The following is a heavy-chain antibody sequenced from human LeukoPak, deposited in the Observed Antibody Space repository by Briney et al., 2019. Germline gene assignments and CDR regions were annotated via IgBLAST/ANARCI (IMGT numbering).Heavy chain of an antibody. Sequence: ASVKVSCKASGYTFTSYDINWVRQATGQGLEWMGWMNPNSGNTGYAQKFQGRVAITRNTSISTAYMELSSLRSEDTAVYYCASGDRDGSGSYNFDYWGQGTLVTVSS. CDR3: ASGDRDGSGSYNFDY. CDR1: GYTFTSYD. J-gene: IGHJ4*02. D-gene: IGHD3-10*01. V-gene: IGHV1-8*03. CDR2: MNPNSGNT.